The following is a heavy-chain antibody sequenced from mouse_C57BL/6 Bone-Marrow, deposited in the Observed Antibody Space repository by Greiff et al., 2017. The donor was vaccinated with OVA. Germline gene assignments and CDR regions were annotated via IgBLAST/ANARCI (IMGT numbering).Heavy chain of an antibody. CDR2: ISSGGSYT. CDR1: GFTFSSYG. Sequence: EVKVVESGGDLVKPGGSLKLSCAASGFTFSSYGMSWVRQTPDKRLEWVATISSGGSYTYYPDSVKGRFTISRDNAKNTLYLQMSSLKSEDTAMYYCARRLRLGHGYWGQGTTLTVSS. CDR3: ARRLRLGHGY. J-gene: IGHJ2*01. V-gene: IGHV5-6*02. D-gene: IGHD4-1*01.